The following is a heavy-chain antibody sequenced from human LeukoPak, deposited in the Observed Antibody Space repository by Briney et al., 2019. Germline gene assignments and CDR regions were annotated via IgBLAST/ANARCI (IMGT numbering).Heavy chain of an antibody. D-gene: IGHD3-10*02. V-gene: IGHV3-11*05. J-gene: IGHJ4*02. CDR2: ISSSGSYT. CDR3: ARVRDYVFDY. Sequence: PGGSLRLSCTASGFIFSDYYMTWTRQAPGKGLEWVSYISSSGSYTNYTDSVKGRFTIPRDNAKNSLYLHLNSLSAEDTAVYYCARVRDYVFDYWGQGALVTVSS. CDR1: GFIFSDYY.